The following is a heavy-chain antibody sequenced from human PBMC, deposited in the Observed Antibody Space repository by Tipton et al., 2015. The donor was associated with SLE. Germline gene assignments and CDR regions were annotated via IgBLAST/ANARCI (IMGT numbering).Heavy chain of an antibody. CDR1: GGSISSYY. D-gene: IGHD3-22*01. V-gene: IGHV4-59*01. CDR3: AREVDYYDSSGYYYDAFDI. CDR2: IYYSGST. Sequence: TLSLTCTVSGGSISSYYWSWIRQPPGKGLEWIWYIYYSGSTNYNPSLKSRVTISVDTSKNQFSLKLSSVTAADTAVYYCAREVDYYDSSGYYYDAFDIWGQGTMVTVSS. J-gene: IGHJ3*02.